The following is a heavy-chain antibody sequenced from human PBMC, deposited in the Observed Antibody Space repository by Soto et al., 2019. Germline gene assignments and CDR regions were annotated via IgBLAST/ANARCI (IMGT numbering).Heavy chain of an antibody. CDR2: IIPIFGTA. D-gene: IGHD5-12*01. CDR3: ARGGSEGMDV. V-gene: IGHV1-69*13. J-gene: IGHJ6*02. Sequence: ASVKVSCKASGVTFSSYAISWVRQAPVQGLEWMGGIIPIFGTANYAQKFQGRVTITADESTSTAYMELSSLRSEDTAVYYCARGGSEGMDVWGQGTTVTVSS. CDR1: GVTFSSYA.